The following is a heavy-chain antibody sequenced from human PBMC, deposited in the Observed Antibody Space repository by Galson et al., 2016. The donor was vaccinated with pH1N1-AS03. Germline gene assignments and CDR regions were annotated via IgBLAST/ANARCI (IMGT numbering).Heavy chain of an antibody. CDR1: GGTFGSYA. CDR2: IIPIFGTK. D-gene: IGHD1-26*01. J-gene: IGHJ4*02. Sequence: SVKVSCKASGGTFGSYAVSWVRQAPGQGLEWMGGIIPIFGTKHYAQRFQGRVTITADESTTTASMELSSLRCEDTAMYYCARDVSGSDGLDYWGQGTQVTVSS. V-gene: IGHV1-69*13. CDR3: ARDVSGSDGLDY.